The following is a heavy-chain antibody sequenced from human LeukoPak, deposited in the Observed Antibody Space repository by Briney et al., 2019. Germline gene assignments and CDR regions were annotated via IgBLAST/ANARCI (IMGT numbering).Heavy chain of an antibody. J-gene: IGHJ3*02. V-gene: IGHV3-53*01. CDR3: ASGDVLRYFDWSPGGAFDI. CDR2: IYSGGST. Sequence: PGGSLRLSCAASGFTFSGYAMSWVRQAPGKGLEWVSVIYSGGSTYYADSVKGRFTISRDNSKNTLYLQMNSLRAEDTAVYYCASGDVLRYFDWSPGGAFDIWGQGTMVTVSS. D-gene: IGHD3-9*01. CDR1: GFTFSGYA.